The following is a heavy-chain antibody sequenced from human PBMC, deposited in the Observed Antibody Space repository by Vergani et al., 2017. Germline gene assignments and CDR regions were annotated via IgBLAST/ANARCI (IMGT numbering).Heavy chain of an antibody. D-gene: IGHD1-14*01. CDR3: ARGPGYNRCWAIFYHHHGMDV. Sequence: QVQLQQWGAGLLKPSETLSLTCAVYGGSFSGYYWSWIRQPPGKGLEWIGEINHSGSTNYNPSLKSRVTISVDTSKNQFSLKLSSVTAADTAVYYCARGPGYNRCWAIFYHHHGMDVWGQGP. CDR1: GGSFSGYY. CDR2: INHSGST. V-gene: IGHV4-34*01. J-gene: IGHJ6*02.